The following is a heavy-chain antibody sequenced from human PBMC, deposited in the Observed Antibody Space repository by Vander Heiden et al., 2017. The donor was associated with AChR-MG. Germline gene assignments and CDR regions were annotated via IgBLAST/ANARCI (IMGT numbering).Heavy chain of an antibody. Sequence: EVQLLESGGGLVQPGGSLRLSCAASGFTFGSYAMSWVRQAPGKGLEWVSAISGSGGSTYDADSVKGRFTISRDNSKNTLYLQMNSLRAEDTAVYYCAKDLGDGSQPPFDYWGQGTLVTVSS. D-gene: IGHD1-26*01. CDR2: ISGSGGST. CDR3: AKDLGDGSQPPFDY. V-gene: IGHV3-23*01. CDR1: GFTFGSYA. J-gene: IGHJ4*02.